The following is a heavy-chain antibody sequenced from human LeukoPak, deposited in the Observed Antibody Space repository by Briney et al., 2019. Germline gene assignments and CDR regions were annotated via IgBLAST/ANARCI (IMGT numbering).Heavy chain of an antibody. J-gene: IGHJ4*02. CDR2: INTSSGST. D-gene: IGHD1-26*01. CDR1: GYTFTTYY. Sequence: ASVKVSCKASGYTFTTYYIHWVRQAPGQGLEWMGIINTSSGSTSYTQRSQGRVTMTRDTSTSTVYMELSSLRSEDTAVYYCARGGGTYYGVLGSDWGDNWGQGTLVTVSS. V-gene: IGHV1-46*01. CDR3: ARGGGTYYGVLGSDWGDN.